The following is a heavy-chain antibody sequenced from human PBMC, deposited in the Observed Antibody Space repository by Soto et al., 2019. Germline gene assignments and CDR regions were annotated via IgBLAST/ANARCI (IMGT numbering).Heavy chain of an antibody. CDR2: IIPLFGTA. V-gene: IGHV1-69*06. CDR1: GGIFSSNT. CDR3: ASKAACGGDCYAFDS. J-gene: IGHJ4*02. D-gene: IGHD2-21*02. Sequence: VYLVQSGAEVKKPGSSVKISCKASGGIFSSNTINWVRQAAGQGLEWMGGIIPLFGTANYAEKFQGRVTITADKSTKKDYMELTSVRSEHTAHYYSASKAACGGDCYAFDSWGQGTLVTV.